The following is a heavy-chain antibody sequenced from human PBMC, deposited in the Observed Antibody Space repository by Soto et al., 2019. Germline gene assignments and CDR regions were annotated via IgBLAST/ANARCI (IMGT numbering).Heavy chain of an antibody. CDR2: IMPIFRTP. CDR1: GGTFRNSA. D-gene: IGHD1-1*01. Sequence: QVQLEQSGPEVKKPGSSVKVSCKASGGTFRNSAISWVRQAPGQGLEWMGGIMPIFRTPDYAQKSQGRVTTTADESASTAYMESTGLRSDDTAVYYCARDNDRPQLGGNYYYILDVWGHGTTVTVSS. CDR3: ARDNDRPQLGGNYYYILDV. J-gene: IGHJ6*02. V-gene: IGHV1-69*12.